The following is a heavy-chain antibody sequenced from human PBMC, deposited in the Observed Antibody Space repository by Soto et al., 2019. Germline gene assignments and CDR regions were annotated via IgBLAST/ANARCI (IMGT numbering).Heavy chain of an antibody. CDR3: ARVASSSSWHIPHFDQ. Sequence: SLRLSCAASGFMFRSYAMHWVRQAPGKGLEWVAGIWYDGSTKYYGDSVKGRYSISRDNSKNMLDLQMNSLRAEDTAVYYCARVASSSSWHIPHFDQWGQGTLVTVSS. V-gene: IGHV3-33*01. CDR2: IWYDGSTK. D-gene: IGHD6-13*01. J-gene: IGHJ4*02. CDR1: GFMFRSYA.